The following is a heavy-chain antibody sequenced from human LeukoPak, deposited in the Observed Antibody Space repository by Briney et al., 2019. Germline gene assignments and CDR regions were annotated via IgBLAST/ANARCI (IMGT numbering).Heavy chain of an antibody. J-gene: IGHJ4*02. V-gene: IGHV3-15*01. CDR2: IKSKIDGWTT. Sequence: GGSLTLSCAASGLTFTSAWMMWVRQAPGKGLEWVGRIKSKIDGWTTDYAAPVKERFTISRDDSKNLLFLQMNSLKTEDTAVYYCSTPIVHGARPGYWGEGTLVTVSS. CDR3: STPIVHGARPGY. CDR1: GLTFTSAW. D-gene: IGHD4/OR15-4a*01.